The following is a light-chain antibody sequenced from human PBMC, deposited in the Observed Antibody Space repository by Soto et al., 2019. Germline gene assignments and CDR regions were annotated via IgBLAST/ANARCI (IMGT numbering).Light chain of an antibody. CDR2: DVT. CDR1: GSDVGAYDY. CDR3: VSYIDSSKTHWV. J-gene: IGLJ3*02. Sequence: QSALTQPRSVSGSPGQSVTISCTGTGSDVGAYDYVSWYQQHPGKAPKRMIYDVTKRPSGVPFRFSGSKSGNTASLTISGIQAEDEADYYCVSYIDSSKTHWVFGGGTKLTVL. V-gene: IGLV2-11*01.